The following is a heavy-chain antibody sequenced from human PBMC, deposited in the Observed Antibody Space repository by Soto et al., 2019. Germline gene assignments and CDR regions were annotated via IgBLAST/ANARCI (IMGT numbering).Heavy chain of an antibody. J-gene: IGHJ4*02. CDR1: GVSMSSHY. D-gene: IGHD3-16*01. Sequence: SETLSLTCSVSGVSMSSHYWTWLRQPPGKGLEWIGYISYSGSTYYNPSLKSRVTISADTSRNQFSLKLGSVIAADTAVYFCARADPDASVGYWGQGTLVTVS. CDR2: ISYSGST. CDR3: ARADPDASVGY. V-gene: IGHV4-59*11.